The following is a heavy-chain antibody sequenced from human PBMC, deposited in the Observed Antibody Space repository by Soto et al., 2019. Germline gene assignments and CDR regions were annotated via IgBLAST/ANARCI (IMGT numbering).Heavy chain of an antibody. CDR3: TGITWFRGMDV. J-gene: IGHJ6*02. CDR1: GESVSSNSAS. D-gene: IGHD3-10*01. V-gene: IGHV6-1*01. Sequence: SETLSLTTDVSGESVSSNSASWNWIRQSPSRGLEWLGRTYYKSKWNNDYALSVKSRITINPDTSKNQFSLHLYSVTPEDTAVYYCTGITWFRGMDVWGQGTPVTVSS. CDR2: TYYKSKWNN.